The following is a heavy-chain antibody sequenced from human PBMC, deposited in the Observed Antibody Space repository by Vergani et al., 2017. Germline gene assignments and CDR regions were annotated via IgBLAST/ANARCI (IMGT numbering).Heavy chain of an antibody. J-gene: IGHJ6*02. Sequence: QVQLQQWGAGLLKPSETLSLTCAVYGGSFRGYYWSWIRQPPGKGLEWIGEINHSGSTNYNPSLKSRVTISVDTSKNQFSLKLRSVTAADTAVYYCARDPPLAAAEGAGYGMDVWGQGTTVTVSS. CDR2: INHSGST. CDR3: ARDPPLAAAEGAGYGMDV. D-gene: IGHD6-13*01. V-gene: IGHV4-34*01. CDR1: GGSFRGYY.